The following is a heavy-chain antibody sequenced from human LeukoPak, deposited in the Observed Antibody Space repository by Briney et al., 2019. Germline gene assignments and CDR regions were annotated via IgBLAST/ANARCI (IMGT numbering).Heavy chain of an antibody. CDR1: GDSITSGAFY. CDR3: ARRDYAAWFDP. CDR2: VYYSGST. V-gene: IGHV4-39*01. Sequence: KPSETLSLTCNVSGDSITSGAFYWAWIRQSAGKGLEWIGNVYYSGSTQYNPSLRGRVSISMDKTKNQFSLNLNSVSVTDTAIYYCARRDYAAWFDPWGQGTLVTVSS. D-gene: IGHD4/OR15-4a*01. J-gene: IGHJ5*02.